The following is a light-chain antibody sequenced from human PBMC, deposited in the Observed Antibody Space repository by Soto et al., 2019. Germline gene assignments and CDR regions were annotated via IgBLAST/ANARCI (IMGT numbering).Light chain of an antibody. CDR1: STDVGGFNY. CDR3: SSYTGSYTGV. CDR2: EVT. Sequence: QSVLTQPASVSGSPGQSITISCTGTSTDVGGFNYVSWYQQYPGKAPKLMIYEVTNRPSGVSNRFSGSKSGNTASLTISGLQAEDEADYYCSSYTGSYTGVFGGGTKVTVL. J-gene: IGLJ3*02. V-gene: IGLV2-14*01.